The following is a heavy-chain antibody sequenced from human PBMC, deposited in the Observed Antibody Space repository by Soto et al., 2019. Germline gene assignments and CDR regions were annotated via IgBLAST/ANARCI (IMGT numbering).Heavy chain of an antibody. V-gene: IGHV1-2*04. D-gene: IGHD2-15*01. J-gene: IGHJ3*02. CDR2: INPNSGGT. Sequence: QVQLVQSGAEVKKPGASVKVSCKASGYTFTGYYMHWVRQAPGQGLEWMGWINPNSGGTNYAQKFKGWVTMTRDTSISTAYMELSRLRSDDTAVYYCARSPIYCSGGSCYLREAFDIWGQGTMVTVSS. CDR1: GYTFTGYY. CDR3: ARSPIYCSGGSCYLREAFDI.